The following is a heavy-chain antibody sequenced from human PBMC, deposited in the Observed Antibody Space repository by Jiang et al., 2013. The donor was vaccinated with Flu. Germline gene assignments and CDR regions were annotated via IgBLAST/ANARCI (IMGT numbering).Heavy chain of an antibody. D-gene: IGHD4-23*01. CDR2: IWYDGSKA. CDR3: ARFFGGRGFDS. V-gene: IGHV3-33*03. CDR1: GVDFSRHG. Sequence: QLLESGGGVVQPGGSLRLSCAASGVDFSRHGMVWVRQAPGKGLEWVAFIWYDGSKAYYGDSVKGRFAISRDNSKNTLYVQMNSLRAEDTALYYCARFFGGRGFDSWGQGTLVTVSS. J-gene: IGHJ4*02.